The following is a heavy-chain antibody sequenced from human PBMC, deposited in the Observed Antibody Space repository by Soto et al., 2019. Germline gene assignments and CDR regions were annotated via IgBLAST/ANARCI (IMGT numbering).Heavy chain of an antibody. CDR3: AAPGSSTSDEIPYYYYGMDV. CDR2: IVVGSGNT. J-gene: IGHJ6*02. CDR1: GGTFSSYA. V-gene: IGHV1-58*02. Sequence: SVKVSCKASGGTFSSYAISWVRQARGQRLEWIGWIVVGSGNTNYAQKFQERVTITRDMSTSTAYMELSSLRSEDTAVYYCAAPGSSTSDEIPYYYYGMDVWGQGTTVTVSS. D-gene: IGHD2-2*01.